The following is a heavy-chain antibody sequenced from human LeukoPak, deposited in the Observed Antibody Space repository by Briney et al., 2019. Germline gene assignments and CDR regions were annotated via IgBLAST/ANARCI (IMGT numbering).Heavy chain of an antibody. Sequence: QPGGSLRLSCAASGLTFSSYGMHWVRQAPGKGLEWVAVISYDGSNKYYADSVKGRFTISRDNSKNTLYLQMNSLRAEDTAVYYCAKDPRSGYYGGPYYFDYWGQGTLVTVSS. V-gene: IGHV3-30*18. J-gene: IGHJ4*02. CDR1: GLTFSSYG. D-gene: IGHD3-3*01. CDR3: AKDPRSGYYGGPYYFDY. CDR2: ISYDGSNK.